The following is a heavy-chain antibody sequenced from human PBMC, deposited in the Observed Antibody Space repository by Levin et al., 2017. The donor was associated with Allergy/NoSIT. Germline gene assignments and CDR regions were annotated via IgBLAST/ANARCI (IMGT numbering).Heavy chain of an antibody. J-gene: IGHJ3*02. Sequence: SQTLSLTCSVSGASISSHYWSWVRQPAGKGLEWIGRFHASGNGNSNPSLKSRVTMSVDTSKSLFSLKLTSVTAADTAIYFCARTPLWFGDLSSPRGAFDIWGRGTTVTVSS. CDR3: ARTPLWFGDLSSPRGAFDI. CDR2: FHASGNG. V-gene: IGHV4-4*07. D-gene: IGHD3-10*01. CDR1: GASISSHY.